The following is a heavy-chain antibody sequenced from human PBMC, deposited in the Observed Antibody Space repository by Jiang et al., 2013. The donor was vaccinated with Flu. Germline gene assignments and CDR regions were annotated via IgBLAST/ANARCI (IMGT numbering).Heavy chain of an antibody. V-gene: IGHV6-1*01. CDR2: TYYRSKWYN. D-gene: IGHD3-10*01. CDR3: ARLARGWFDP. Sequence: SLTCAISGDSVSSNRVAWNWIRQSPSRGLEWLGRTYYRSKWYNDYAVSVKSRITINPDTSKNQFSLQLNSVTPEDTAVYYCARLARGWFDPWGQGTLVTVSS. CDR1: GDSVSSNRVA. J-gene: IGHJ5*02.